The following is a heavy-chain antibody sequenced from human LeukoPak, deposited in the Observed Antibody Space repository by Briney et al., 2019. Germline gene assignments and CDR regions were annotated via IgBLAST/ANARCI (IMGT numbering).Heavy chain of an antibody. CDR3: ARVGWCPYYYGMDV. J-gene: IGHJ6*02. CDR2: ISSSGSTI. D-gene: IGHD2-21*01. V-gene: IGHV3-48*03. CDR1: GFTFSSYE. Sequence: GGSLRLSCAASGFTFSSYEMNWVRQAPGKGLEWVSYISSSGSTIYYADSVKGRFTISRDNAKNSLYLQMNSLRAEDTAVYYCARVGWCPYYYGMDVWDQGTTVTVSS.